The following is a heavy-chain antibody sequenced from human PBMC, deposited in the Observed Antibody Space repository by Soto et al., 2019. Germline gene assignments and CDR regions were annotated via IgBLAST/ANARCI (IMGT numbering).Heavy chain of an antibody. CDR3: AKDNWNYDYYYGMDV. CDR2: ISGSGGST. V-gene: IGHV3-23*01. Sequence: GGSLRLSCAASGFTFSSYAMSWVRQAPGKGLEWVSAISGSGGSTYYADSVKGRFTISRDNSKNTLYLQMNSLRAGDTAVYYCAKDNWNYDYYYGMDVWGQGTTVTVSS. J-gene: IGHJ6*02. D-gene: IGHD1-20*01. CDR1: GFTFSSYA.